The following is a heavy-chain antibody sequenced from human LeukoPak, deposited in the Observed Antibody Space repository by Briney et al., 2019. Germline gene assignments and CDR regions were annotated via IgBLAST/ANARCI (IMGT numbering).Heavy chain of an antibody. CDR3: ARHGGSGWKGSGWFDP. D-gene: IGHD3-3*01. V-gene: IGHV1-2*02. J-gene: IGHJ5*02. CDR2: INPNSGGT. CDR1: GYTFTGYY. Sequence: ASVKVSCKASGYTFTGYYMHWVRQAPGQGLEWMGWINPNSGGTNYAQKFQGRVTMTRDTSISTAYLQWSSLKASDTAMYYCARHGGSGWKGSGWFDPWGQGTLVTVSS.